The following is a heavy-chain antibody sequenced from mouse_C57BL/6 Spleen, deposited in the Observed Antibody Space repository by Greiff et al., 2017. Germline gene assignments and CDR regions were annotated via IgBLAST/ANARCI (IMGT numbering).Heavy chain of an antibody. Sequence: VQLQQSGPELVKPGASVKISCKASGYAFRSSWMNWVKQRPGKGLEWIGRIYPGDGDTNYNGKFKGKATLTADKSSSTAYMQLSSLTSEDSAVYFCARQLRLFDYWGQGTTLTVSS. CDR2: IYPGDGDT. J-gene: IGHJ2*01. V-gene: IGHV1-82*01. CDR1: GYAFRSSW. CDR3: ARQLRLFDY. D-gene: IGHD3-2*02.